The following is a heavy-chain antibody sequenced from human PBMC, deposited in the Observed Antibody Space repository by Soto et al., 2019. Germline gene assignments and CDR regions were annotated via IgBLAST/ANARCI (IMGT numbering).Heavy chain of an antibody. V-gene: IGHV4-59*08. Sequence: QVQLQESGPGLVKPSETLSLTCTVSGGSISSYYWSWIRQPPGKGLEWIGYIYYSGSTNFNPSLKXRVTISVDTSKNQFSLKLSSVTAADTAVYYCARRWGGALDFWGQGTLVTVSS. CDR1: GGSISSYY. CDR3: ARRWGGALDF. J-gene: IGHJ4*02. CDR2: IYYSGST. D-gene: IGHD3-16*01.